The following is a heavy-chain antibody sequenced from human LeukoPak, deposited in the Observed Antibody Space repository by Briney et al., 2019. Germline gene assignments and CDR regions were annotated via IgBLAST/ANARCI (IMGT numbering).Heavy chain of an antibody. D-gene: IGHD3-10*01. Sequence: SETLSLTCTVSGGSISSSDYYWNWIRQPPGKGLEWIGFIYYSGSTNYNPSLKSRVTISVDTSKTQFSLNLRSVTAADTAVYYCARSLYYYGSDSFDIWGQGTMVTVSS. J-gene: IGHJ3*02. CDR2: IYYSGST. CDR3: ARSLYYYGSDSFDI. CDR1: GGSISSSDYY. V-gene: IGHV4-61*08.